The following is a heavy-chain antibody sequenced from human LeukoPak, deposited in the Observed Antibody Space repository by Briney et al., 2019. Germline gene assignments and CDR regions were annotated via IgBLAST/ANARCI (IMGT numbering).Heavy chain of an antibody. CDR3: ARDRVGATRG. CDR1: GFTFSSYS. V-gene: IGHV3-21*01. CDR2: ISSSSSYI. Sequence: GGSLRLSCAASGFTFSSYSMNWVRQAPGKGLEWVSSISSSSSYIYYADSVKGRFTISRDNAKNSLYLQMNSLRAEDTAVYFCARDRVGATRGWGQGTLVTVSS. D-gene: IGHD1-26*01. J-gene: IGHJ4*02.